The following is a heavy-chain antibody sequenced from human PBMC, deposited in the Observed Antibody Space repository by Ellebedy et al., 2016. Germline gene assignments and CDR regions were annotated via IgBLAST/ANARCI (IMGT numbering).Heavy chain of an antibody. CDR3: AGLDDYNMFFDP. Sequence: GSLRLXXTVSGGSISSYYWSWIRQPPGKGLEWIGYIYYSGSTNYNPSLKSRVTISVDTSKNQFSLKLSSVTAADTAVYYCAGLDDYNMFFDPWGQGTLVTVSS. J-gene: IGHJ5*02. CDR2: IYYSGST. CDR1: GGSISSYY. V-gene: IGHV4-59*08. D-gene: IGHD5-24*01.